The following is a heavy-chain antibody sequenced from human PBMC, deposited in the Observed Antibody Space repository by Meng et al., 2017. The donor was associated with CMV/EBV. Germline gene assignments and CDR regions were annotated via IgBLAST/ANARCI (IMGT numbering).Heavy chain of an antibody. CDR3: AREGGYDTALDY. J-gene: IGHJ4*02. Sequence: SCPASGFTFSSYTLNWVRQAPGKGLEWVSSITSTSTYRHYADSLKGRFTISRDNAKSSLYLQMNSLRAEDTAVYYCAREGGYDTALDYWGQGTLVTVSS. CDR2: ITSTSTYR. CDR1: GFTFSSYT. D-gene: IGHD3-22*01. V-gene: IGHV3-21*01.